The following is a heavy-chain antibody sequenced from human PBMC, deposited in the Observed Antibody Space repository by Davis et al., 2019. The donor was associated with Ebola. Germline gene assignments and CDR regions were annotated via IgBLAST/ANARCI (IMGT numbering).Heavy chain of an antibody. CDR2: IYYSGST. D-gene: IGHD6-13*01. CDR3: ARMQQLKFDY. Sequence: SETLSLTCTVSGGSISSYYWSWIRQPPGKGLEWIGYIYYSGSTNYNPSLKSRVTISVDTSKNQFSLKLSSVTAADTAVYYCARMQQLKFDYWGQGTLVTASS. V-gene: IGHV4-59*01. CDR1: GGSISSYY. J-gene: IGHJ4*02.